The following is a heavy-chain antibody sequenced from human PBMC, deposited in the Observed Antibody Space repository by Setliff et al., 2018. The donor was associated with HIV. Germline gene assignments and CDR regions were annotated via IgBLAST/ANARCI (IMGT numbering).Heavy chain of an antibody. D-gene: IGHD3-10*01. CDR1: GASFSDYY. CDR2: INHSGDT. J-gene: IGHJ4*02. V-gene: IGHV4-34*01. CDR3: ARGRGVIKEKPFDD. Sequence: SETLSLTCAVYGASFSDYYWTWIRQSPGKGLEWIGVINHSGDTNYNPSLKSRVTISVDTSKNQFSLRLSSVTAADTAVYYCARGRGVIKEKPFDDWGQGTLVTVSS.